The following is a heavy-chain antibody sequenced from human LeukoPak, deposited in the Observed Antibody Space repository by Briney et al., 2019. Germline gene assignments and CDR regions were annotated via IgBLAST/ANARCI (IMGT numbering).Heavy chain of an antibody. D-gene: IGHD6-6*01. CDR3: ARDSAPSIASRPYPDY. CDR2: ISSSGSTM. J-gene: IGHJ4*02. CDR1: GFTFSDYY. Sequence: GGSLRLSCAASGFTFSDYYMSWIRQAPGKGLECVSYISSSGSTMYYTDSVKGRFTISRDNAKNSLYLQMNSLRAEDTAVYFCARDSAPSIASRPYPDYWGQGTLVTVSS. V-gene: IGHV3-11*04.